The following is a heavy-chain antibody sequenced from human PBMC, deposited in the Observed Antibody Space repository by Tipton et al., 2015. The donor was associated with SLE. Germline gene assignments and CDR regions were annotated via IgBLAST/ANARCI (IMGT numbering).Heavy chain of an antibody. Sequence: SLRLSCAVYGGSFSDYYMSWIRQAPGKGLEWVSYISSSSSYTNYADSVKGRFTISRDNAKNSLYLQMNSLRAEDTAVYYCARDSHATTHYFDYWGQGTLVTVSS. CDR2: ISSSSSYT. CDR3: ARDSHATTHYFDY. J-gene: IGHJ4*02. CDR1: GGSFSDYY. V-gene: IGHV3-11*05. D-gene: IGHD5-12*01.